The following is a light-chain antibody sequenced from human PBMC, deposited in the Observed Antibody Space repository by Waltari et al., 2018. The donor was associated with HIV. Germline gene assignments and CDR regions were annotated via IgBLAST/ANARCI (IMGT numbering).Light chain of an antibody. J-gene: IGLJ1*01. Sequence: QSVLTQPPSVSAAPGQKVTIPCSGSSYNIAKNLLSWYQQLPGTAPKLLIYDNNKRPSGIPDRFSASKSGTSATLGITGLQTGDEAEYYCGAWDSSLSAVVFGTGTKVTVL. CDR2: DNN. CDR3: GAWDSSLSAVV. V-gene: IGLV1-51*01. CDR1: SYNIAKNL.